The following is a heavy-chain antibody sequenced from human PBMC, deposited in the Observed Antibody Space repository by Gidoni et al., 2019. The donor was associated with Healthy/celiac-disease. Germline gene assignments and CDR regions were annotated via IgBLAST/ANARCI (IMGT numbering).Heavy chain of an antibody. CDR1: GCTFTGYY. D-gene: IGHD1-26*01. V-gene: IGHV1-2*02. Sequence: EPLVLSGAEVQKPVAPVKVSCTASGCTFTGYYMHWVRQAPGQGRELMGWINPNRSGTNYAQKLQGRVTMTRDTSSSTAYMELSRLRADDTTVYYCARVISGSYYRLDYWGQGTLVTVSS. CDR3: ARVISGSYYRLDY. J-gene: IGHJ4*02. CDR2: INPNRSGT.